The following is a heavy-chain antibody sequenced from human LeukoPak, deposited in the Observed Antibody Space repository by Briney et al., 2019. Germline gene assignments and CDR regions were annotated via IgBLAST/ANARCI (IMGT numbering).Heavy chain of an antibody. Sequence: SQTESLTCTVSGGSISSGGYYWSWIRQHPGKGLEWIGYIYYSGSTYYNPSLKSRVTISVDTSKNQFSLKLSSATAADTAVYYCARATLSDGYYDILTGSAGGAFDIRGTGRLVTVSS. J-gene: IGHJ3*02. CDR3: ARATLSDGYYDILTGSAGGAFDI. CDR2: IYYSGST. CDR1: GGSISSGGYY. V-gene: IGHV4-31*03. D-gene: IGHD3-9*01.